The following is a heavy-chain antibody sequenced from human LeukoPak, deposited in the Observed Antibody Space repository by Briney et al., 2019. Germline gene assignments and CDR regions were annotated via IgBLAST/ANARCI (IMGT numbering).Heavy chain of an antibody. D-gene: IGHD1-26*01. CDR2: ISWNSGSI. Sequence: GRSLRLSCAASGVNFDDYAMHWVRQAPGKGPEWVSCISWNSGSIGYADSVKGRFTISRDNAKNSLYLQMNGLRVEDTAIYYCARMRELRVGGLGDYFFYGMDVWGQGTTVTVSS. CDR1: GVNFDDYA. J-gene: IGHJ6*02. CDR3: ARMRELRVGGLGDYFFYGMDV. V-gene: IGHV3-9*01.